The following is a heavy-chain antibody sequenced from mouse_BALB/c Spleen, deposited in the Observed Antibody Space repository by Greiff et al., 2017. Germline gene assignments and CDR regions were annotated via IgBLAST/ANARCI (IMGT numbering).Heavy chain of an antibody. Sequence: EVKVVESGGDLVKPGGSLKLSCAASGFTFSSYGMSWVRQTPDKRLEWVATISSGGSYTYYPDSVKGRFTISRDNAKNTLYLQMSSLKSEDTAMYYCARIYYDYVFAYWGQGTLVTVSA. J-gene: IGHJ3*01. V-gene: IGHV5-6*01. D-gene: IGHD2-4*01. CDR2: ISSGGSYT. CDR3: ARIYYDYVFAY. CDR1: GFTFSSYG.